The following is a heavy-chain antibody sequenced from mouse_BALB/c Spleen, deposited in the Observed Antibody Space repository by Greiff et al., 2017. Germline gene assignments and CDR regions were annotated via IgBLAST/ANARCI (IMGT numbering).Heavy chain of an antibody. CDR2: ISYSGST. CDR3: ARSWGFYDGYYGYAMDY. V-gene: IGHV3-2*02. D-gene: IGHD2-3*01. Sequence: VQLKESGPGLVKPSQSLSLTCTVTGYSITSYYAWNWIRQFPGNKLEWRGYISYSGSTSYNPSLKSRISITRDTSKNQFFLQLNSVTTEDTATYYCARSWGFYDGYYGYAMDYWGQGTSVTVSS. CDR1: GYSITSYYA. J-gene: IGHJ4*01.